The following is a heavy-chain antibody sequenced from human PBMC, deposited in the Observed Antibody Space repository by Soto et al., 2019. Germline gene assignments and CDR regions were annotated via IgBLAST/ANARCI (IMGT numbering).Heavy chain of an antibody. CDR3: ARDYYGNSGIYYFDY. CDR1: SGSISSSNW. CDR2: IYHSGST. Sequence: PSETLSLTCAVSSGSISSSNWWSWVRQPPGKGLEWIGEIYHSGSTNYNPSLKSRVTISVDKSKNQFSLKLSSVTAADTAVYYCARDYYGNSGIYYFDYWGQGTLVTVSS. J-gene: IGHJ4*02. D-gene: IGHD1-26*01. V-gene: IGHV4-4*02.